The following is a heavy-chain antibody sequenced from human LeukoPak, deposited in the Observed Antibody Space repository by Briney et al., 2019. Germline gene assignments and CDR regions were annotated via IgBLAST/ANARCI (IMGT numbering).Heavy chain of an antibody. J-gene: IGHJ4*02. Sequence: SQSLSLTCTVAGGSISRYYWSWIRQPPGKGLEWLGYIYNSRDTNYNPSLKSRVTFSADTSKNQFSLKLSSVTAADTAVYYCARKGPIAATGPDYWGQGTLVTVSS. CDR3: ARKGPIAATGPDY. CDR2: IYNSRDT. D-gene: IGHD6-13*01. V-gene: IGHV4-59*01. CDR1: GGSISRYY.